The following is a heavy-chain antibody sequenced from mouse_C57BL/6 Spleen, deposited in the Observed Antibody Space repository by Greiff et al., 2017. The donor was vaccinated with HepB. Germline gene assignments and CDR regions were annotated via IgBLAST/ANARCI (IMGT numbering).Heavy chain of an antibody. J-gene: IGHJ3*01. Sequence: VQLQQSGAELVKPGASVKLSCKASGYTFTSYWMHWVKQRPGQGLEWIGMIHPNSGSTNYNEKFKSKATLTVDKSSSTAYMQLSSLTSEDSAVYYCASPYGSSYWFAYWGQGTLVTVSA. CDR1: GYTFTSYW. D-gene: IGHD1-1*01. CDR3: ASPYGSSYWFAY. CDR2: IHPNSGST. V-gene: IGHV1-64*01.